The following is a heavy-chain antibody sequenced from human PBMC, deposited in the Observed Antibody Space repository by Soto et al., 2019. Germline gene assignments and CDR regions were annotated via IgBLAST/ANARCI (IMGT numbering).Heavy chain of an antibody. CDR1: GLTFSSYG. V-gene: IGHV3-30*18. CDR3: AKVIVNGDYADYYGMDV. D-gene: IGHD4-17*01. CDR2: ISYDGSNK. J-gene: IGHJ6*02. Sequence: PGGSLRLSCAASGLTFSSYGMHWVRQAPGKGLEWVAVISYDGSNKYYADSVKGRFTISRDNSKSTLYLQMNSLRAEDTAVYYCAKVIVNGDYADYYGMDVWGQGTTVTVSS.